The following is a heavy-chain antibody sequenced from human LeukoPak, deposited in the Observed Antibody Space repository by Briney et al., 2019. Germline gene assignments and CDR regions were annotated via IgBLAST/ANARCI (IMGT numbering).Heavy chain of an antibody. CDR1: GYTFTSYG. CDR3: ARLTTVTTSDAFDI. D-gene: IGHD4-17*01. Sequence: ASVKVSCKASGYTFTSYGISWVRQAPGQGLEWMGWISAYNGNTNYAQKFQGRVTITADKSTSTAYMELSSLRSEDTAVYYCARLTTVTTSDAFDIWGQGTMVTVSS. J-gene: IGHJ3*02. CDR2: ISAYNGNT. V-gene: IGHV1-18*01.